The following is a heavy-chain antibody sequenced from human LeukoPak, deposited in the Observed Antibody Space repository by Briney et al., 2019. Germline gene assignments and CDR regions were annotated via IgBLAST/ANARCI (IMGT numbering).Heavy chain of an antibody. J-gene: IGHJ4*02. CDR1: GGSISSYY. Sequence: SQTLSLTCTVSGGSISSYYWSWIRLPPGKGLEWIGYIYYSGSTNYNPSLKSRVTISVDTSKNQFSLKLSSVTAADTAVYYCARAAQYYYDSSGYYSFDYWGQGTLVTVSS. V-gene: IGHV4-59*01. D-gene: IGHD3-22*01. CDR3: ARAAQYYYDSSGYYSFDY. CDR2: IYYSGST.